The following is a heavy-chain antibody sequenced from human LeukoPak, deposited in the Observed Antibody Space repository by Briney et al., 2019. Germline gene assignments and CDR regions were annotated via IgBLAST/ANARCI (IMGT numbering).Heavy chain of an antibody. V-gene: IGHV4-4*02. Sequence: SGTLSLTCAVSGGPISSTNWWSWGRQPPGKGLEWIGEIYHSGSTNYNPSLRSRITISVDKSKDQFSLRLSSVTAADTAVYYCARKIVSSGAFDIWGQGTMVTVSS. CDR2: IYHSGST. CDR1: GGPISSTNW. CDR3: ARKIVSSGAFDI. D-gene: IGHD1-26*01. J-gene: IGHJ3*02.